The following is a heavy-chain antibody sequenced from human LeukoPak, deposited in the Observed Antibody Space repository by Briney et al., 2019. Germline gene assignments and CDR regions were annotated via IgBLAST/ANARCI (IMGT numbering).Heavy chain of an antibody. CDR3: ARASPNYGPPPSYMDV. D-gene: IGHD4-17*01. CDR1: GGSISSYY. Sequence: SETLSFTCTVSGGSISSYYWSWIRQPPGKGLEWNGYIYYSGSTNYNPSLKSRVTISVDASKNQFSLKLSSVTAADTAVYYCARASPNYGPPPSYMDVWGKGTTVTVSS. V-gene: IGHV4-59*01. J-gene: IGHJ6*03. CDR2: IYYSGST.